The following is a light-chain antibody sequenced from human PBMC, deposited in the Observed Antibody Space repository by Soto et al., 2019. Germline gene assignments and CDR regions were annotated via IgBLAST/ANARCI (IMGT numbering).Light chain of an antibody. Sequence: DIPMTQSPSTLSASVGDRVTITCRASQSISSWLTWYQQKAGQAPKLLIYKASIVEGGVSSRFSGSGSGTEFPLTISSLQPDDCATYYCQQYSYFATFGQGTRVEVK. CDR1: QSISSW. V-gene: IGKV1-5*03. CDR2: KAS. CDR3: QQYSYFAT. J-gene: IGKJ1*01.